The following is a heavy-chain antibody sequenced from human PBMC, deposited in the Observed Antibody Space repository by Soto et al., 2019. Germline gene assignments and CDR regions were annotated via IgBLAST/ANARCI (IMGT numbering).Heavy chain of an antibody. CDR1: GGSISSYY. CDR3: ARLRSSSSWDWFDP. D-gene: IGHD6-6*01. V-gene: IGHV4-59*08. CDR2: IYYSGST. J-gene: IGHJ5*02. Sequence: PSETLSLTCTVSGGSISSYYWSWIRQPPGKGLEWIGYIYYSGSTNYNPSLKSRVTISVDTSKNQFSLKLSSVTAADTAVYYCARLRSSSSWDWFDPWGQGTLVTVSS.